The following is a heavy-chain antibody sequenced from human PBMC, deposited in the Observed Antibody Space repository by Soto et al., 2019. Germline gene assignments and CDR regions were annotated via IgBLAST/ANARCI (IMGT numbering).Heavy chain of an antibody. CDR3: ARHDWDVDQLAPPLYYYYCGMDV. CDR1: GYSFTSYW. D-gene: IGHD2-2*01. CDR2: IDPSDSYT. V-gene: IGHV5-10-1*01. J-gene: IGHJ6*02. Sequence: GESLKISCKGSGYSFTSYWISWVRQMPGKGLEWMGRIDPSDSYTNYSPSFQGHVTISADKSISTAYLQWSSLKASDTAMYYCARHDWDVDQLAPPLYYYYCGMDVWGQGTTVTVSS.